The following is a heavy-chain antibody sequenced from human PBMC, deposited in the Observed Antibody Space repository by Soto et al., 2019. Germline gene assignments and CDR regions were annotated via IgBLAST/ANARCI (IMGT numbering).Heavy chain of an antibody. Sequence: GGSLRLSCAASGFTFSNYAISWVRQAPGKGLEWVSGISVSGDSTYYADSVKGRFTISXXXSXXTXXLXXNSXRAXDTALYYCAKGRIRLAPFDYWGQGTLVTVSS. CDR2: ISVSGDST. J-gene: IGHJ4*02. CDR3: AKGRIRLAPFDY. V-gene: IGHV3-23*01. D-gene: IGHD3-3*02. CDR1: GFTFSNYA.